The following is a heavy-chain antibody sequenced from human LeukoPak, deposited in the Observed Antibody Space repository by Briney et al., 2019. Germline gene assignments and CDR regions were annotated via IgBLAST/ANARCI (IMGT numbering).Heavy chain of an antibody. CDR2: IYYSGST. D-gene: IGHD2-2*02. V-gene: IGHV4-39*01. CDR1: GDSISSSSYS. CDR3: ARHSDCVTSSCYTGYFDY. J-gene: IGHJ4*02. Sequence: SETLSLTCSVSGDSISSSSYSWGWIRQPPGKGLEWIGSIYYSGSTYHNPSHKSRVTISVDTSKNQFFPKLSSVTAADTAVYYCARHSDCVTSSCYTGYFDYWGQGTLVTVSS.